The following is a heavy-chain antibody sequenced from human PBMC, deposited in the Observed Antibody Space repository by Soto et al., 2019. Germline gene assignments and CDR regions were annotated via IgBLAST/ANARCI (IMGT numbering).Heavy chain of an antibody. CDR1: GGTFSSYA. CDR2: IIPIFGTA. D-gene: IGHD3-22*01. V-gene: IGHV1-69*01. CDR3: ARAKGGYYYDSSGYYLDY. J-gene: IGHJ4*02. Sequence: QVQLVQSGAEVKKPGSSVKVSCKASGGTFSSYAISWVRQAPGQGLEWMGGIIPIFGTANYAQKFQGRVTITADESTSTAYMELGSLRSEDTAVYYCARAKGGYYYDSSGYYLDYWGQGTLVTVSS.